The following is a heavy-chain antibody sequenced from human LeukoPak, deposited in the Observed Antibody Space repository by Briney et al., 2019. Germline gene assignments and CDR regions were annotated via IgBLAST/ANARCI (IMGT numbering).Heavy chain of an antibody. V-gene: IGHV3-23*01. CDR2: IIGSGSST. CDR1: GFTFNSYW. J-gene: IGHJ4*02. CDR3: AKDRAQQLVLDF. D-gene: IGHD6-13*01. Sequence: GGSLRLSCAASGFTFNSYWMNWVRQAPGKGLEWVSAIIGSGSSTYYADSVKGRFTISRDNSKNTLFLQMNSLRAEDTAVYYCAKDRAQQLVLDFWGQGTLVTVSS.